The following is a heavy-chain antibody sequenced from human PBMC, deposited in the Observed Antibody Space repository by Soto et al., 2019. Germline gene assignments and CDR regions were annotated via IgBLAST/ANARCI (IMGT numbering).Heavy chain of an antibody. Sequence: QVQLVESGGAVVQPGKSLRLSCAASGFTFNTYGMYWVRQAPGKGLEWVAAISYDGRNKYHADSVKGRVTISRDNSKNTLYLQMNSLRVEDTAVYYCAKDIVRYTYGACDYWGQGALVTVSS. CDR2: ISYDGRNK. CDR3: AKDIVRYTYGACDY. J-gene: IGHJ4*02. V-gene: IGHV3-30*18. CDR1: GFTFNTYG. D-gene: IGHD5-18*01.